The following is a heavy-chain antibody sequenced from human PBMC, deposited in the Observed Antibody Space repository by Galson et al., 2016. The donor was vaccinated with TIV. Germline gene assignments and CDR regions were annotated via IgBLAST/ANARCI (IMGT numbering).Heavy chain of an antibody. J-gene: IGHJ6*02. CDR3: AKVPSSGFSYYYGWDV. Sequence: SLRLSCAASGFTFSSHAMTWVRQAPGKGLEWVSAIRGSGATTHYADSVKGRFTISRDNSKNTPYVQMDSLRAEDTALYYCAKVPSSGFSYYYGWDVWGQGTTVTVS. CDR1: GFTFSSHA. D-gene: IGHD3-10*01. V-gene: IGHV3-23*01. CDR2: IRGSGATT.